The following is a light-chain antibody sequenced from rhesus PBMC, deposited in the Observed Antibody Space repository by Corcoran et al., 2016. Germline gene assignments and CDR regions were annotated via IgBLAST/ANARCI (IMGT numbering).Light chain of an antibody. Sequence: EIVLTQSPTSMAVSQGERVTISCTASSSVSTSYLHWYQQKPGFPPRFLVYRTSRLASGVTGRFSGSGAGNSYTLTIRSMEAEDAANYYCQQGNSIPLTFGGGTKVEIK. CDR1: SSVSTS. CDR3: QQGNSIPLT. CDR2: RTS. V-gene: IGKV3-42*01. J-gene: IGKJ4*01.